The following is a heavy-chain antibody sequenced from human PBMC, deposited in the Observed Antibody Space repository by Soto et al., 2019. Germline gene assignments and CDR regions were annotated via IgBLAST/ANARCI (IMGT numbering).Heavy chain of an antibody. D-gene: IGHD3-10*01. J-gene: IGHJ4*02. Sequence: EVQLVESGGGLVKPGESLRLSCVASGFTFKNYNMNWVRQAPGKGLEWVSSIGGSDTFTYYADSVKGRFTISRDNAKSSLFLQMKGLGVEDTAVYFGGRDGSLLGMTRWGQGALCTCCS. CDR2: IGGSDTFT. V-gene: IGHV3-21*02. CDR1: GFTFKNYN. CDR3: GRDGSLLGMTR.